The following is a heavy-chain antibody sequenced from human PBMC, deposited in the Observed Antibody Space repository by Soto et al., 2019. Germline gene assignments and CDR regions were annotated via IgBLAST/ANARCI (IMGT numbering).Heavy chain of an antibody. Sequence: SETLSLTCTVSGGSISSYYWSWIRQPPGKGLEWIGYIYYRGSTNYNPSLKSRVTMSVEMSKNQCSLKLSSVTAADTAVYYCARHLGGSCTDDVCYFGRFDPWGQGTLVTVSS. CDR3: ARHLGGSCTDDVCYFGRFDP. D-gene: IGHD2-8*01. CDR1: GGSISSYY. V-gene: IGHV4-59*08. J-gene: IGHJ5*02. CDR2: IYYRGST.